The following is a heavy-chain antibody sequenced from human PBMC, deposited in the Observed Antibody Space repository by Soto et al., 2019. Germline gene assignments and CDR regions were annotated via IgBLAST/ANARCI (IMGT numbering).Heavy chain of an antibody. V-gene: IGHV1-18*01. CDR1: GYTFTSYG. J-gene: IGHJ5*02. D-gene: IGHD6-13*01. CDR3: ATAEPRIAALFNWFDP. Sequence: QVQLVQSGAEVKKPGASVKVSCKASGYTFTSYGISWVRQAPGQGLEWMGWISAYNGDTNYAQKLQGRDTMTTDTSTSTAYMELRSLRSDDTAVYYCATAEPRIAALFNWFDPWGQGTLVTVSS. CDR2: ISAYNGDT.